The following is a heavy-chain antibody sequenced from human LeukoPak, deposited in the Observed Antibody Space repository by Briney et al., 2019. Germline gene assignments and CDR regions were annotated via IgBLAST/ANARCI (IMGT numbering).Heavy chain of an antibody. Sequence: SETLSLTCAVYGGSFNTYYWTWIRQPPGKGLEWIGEIYHSGGTPYNPSFKSRVTISLHTSKNQFFLNLTSVTAADTAAYFCARLSRKGRIVVNTFDIWGQGTLVTVSS. J-gene: IGHJ3*02. V-gene: IGHV4-34*01. D-gene: IGHD3-22*01. CDR3: ARLSRKGRIVVNTFDI. CDR1: GGSFNTYY. CDR2: IYHSGGT.